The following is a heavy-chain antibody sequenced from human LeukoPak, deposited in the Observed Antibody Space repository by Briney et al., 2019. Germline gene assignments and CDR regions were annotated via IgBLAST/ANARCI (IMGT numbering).Heavy chain of an antibody. J-gene: IGHJ3*02. CDR1: GGSISSGSYY. CDR3: ARTEVYDSSGSDAFDI. D-gene: IGHD3-22*01. CDR2: IYTSGTT. V-gene: IGHV4-61*02. Sequence: SETLSLTCPVSGGSISSGSYYWSWIRQPAGKGLEWIGRIYTSGTTNYNPSLKSRVTISVDTSKNQSSLKLSSVTAADTAVYYCARTEVYDSSGSDAFDIWGQGTMVTVSS.